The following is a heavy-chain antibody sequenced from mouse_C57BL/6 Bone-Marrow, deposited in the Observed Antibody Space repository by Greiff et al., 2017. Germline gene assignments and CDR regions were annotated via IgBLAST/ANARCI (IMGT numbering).Heavy chain of an antibody. V-gene: IGHV1-82*01. CDR2: IYPGDGDT. CDR1: GYAFSSSW. Sequence: QVQLQQSGPELVKPGASVKISCKASGYAFSSSWMNWVKQRPGTGLEWIGRIYPGDGDTNYNGKFKGKATLTADKSSSTAYMQLSSLTSEDSAVYFCASNWYYAMDDWGQGTSVTVSS. CDR3: ASNWYYAMDD. J-gene: IGHJ4*01. D-gene: IGHD4-1*01.